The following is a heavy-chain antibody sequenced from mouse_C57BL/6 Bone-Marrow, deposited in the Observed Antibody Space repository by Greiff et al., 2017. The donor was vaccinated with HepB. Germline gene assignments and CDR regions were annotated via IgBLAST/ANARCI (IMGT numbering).Heavy chain of an antibody. CDR3: ARPGDYGFAY. D-gene: IGHD2-4*01. CDR1: GFTFSDYY. J-gene: IGHJ3*01. CDR2: ISNGGGST. Sequence: EVKLQESGGGLVQPGGSLKLSCAASGFTFSDYYMYWVRQTPEKRLEWVAYISNGGGSTYYPDTVKGRFTISRDNAKNTLYLQMSRLKSEDTAMYYCARPGDYGFAYWGQGTLVTVSA. V-gene: IGHV5-12*01.